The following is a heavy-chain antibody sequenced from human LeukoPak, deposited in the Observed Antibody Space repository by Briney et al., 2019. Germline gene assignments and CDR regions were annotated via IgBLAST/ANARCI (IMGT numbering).Heavy chain of an antibody. Sequence: GGSLRLSCAASGFTFSSYGMSWVRQAPGKGLEWVSAISGSGDSTYYADSVKGRFTISRDNSKNTLYLQMNSLRAEDTAVYYCAKEAPWYYYDSSGYIDYWGQGTLVTVSS. CDR1: GFTFSSYG. CDR3: AKEAPWYYYDSSGYIDY. V-gene: IGHV3-23*01. CDR2: ISGSGDST. D-gene: IGHD3-22*01. J-gene: IGHJ4*02.